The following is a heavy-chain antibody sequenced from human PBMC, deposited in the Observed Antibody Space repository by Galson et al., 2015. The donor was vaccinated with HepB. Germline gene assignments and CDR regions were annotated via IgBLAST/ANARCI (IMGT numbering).Heavy chain of an antibody. CDR2: IYSGGST. CDR3: ARVGFGESLGDY. V-gene: IGHV3-53*04. Sequence: SLRLSCAASGFTVSSNYMSWVRQAPGKGLEWVSIIYSGGSTYYANSVKGRFTISRHNSKNTVYLQMGSLRTEDTAVYYCARVGFGESLGDYWGQGTLVTVSS. CDR1: GFTVSSNY. D-gene: IGHD3-10*01. J-gene: IGHJ4*02.